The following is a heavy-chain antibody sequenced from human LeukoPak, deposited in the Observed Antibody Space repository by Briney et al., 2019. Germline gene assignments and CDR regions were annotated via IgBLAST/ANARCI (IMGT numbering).Heavy chain of an antibody. J-gene: IGHJ4*02. V-gene: IGHV3-23*01. CDR2: ISGYGGNT. CDR1: GFTFSNYA. CDR3: AKAYGAYEGCDY. D-gene: IGHD5-12*01. Sequence: HPGGSLRLSCAASGFTFSNYAMSWVRQAPGKGLEWVSTISGYGGNTYYADSVKGRFTISRDNSKNTLYLQVNSLRAEDTATYYCAKAYGAYEGCDYWGQGTLVTVSS.